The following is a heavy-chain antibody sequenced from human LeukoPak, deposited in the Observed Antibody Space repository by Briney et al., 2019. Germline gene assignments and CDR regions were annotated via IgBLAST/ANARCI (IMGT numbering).Heavy chain of an antibody. CDR1: GGSFSGYY. V-gene: IGHV4-34*01. CDR2: INHSGST. D-gene: IGHD3-10*01. Sequence: PSETLSLTCAVYGGSFSGYYWSWIRQPPGKGLEWIGEINHSGSTNYNPSLKSRVTISVDTSKNQFSLKLSSVTAADTAVYYCARIGSGSHYYYYYYMDVWGKGTTVTISS. CDR3: ARIGSGSHYYYYYYMDV. J-gene: IGHJ6*03.